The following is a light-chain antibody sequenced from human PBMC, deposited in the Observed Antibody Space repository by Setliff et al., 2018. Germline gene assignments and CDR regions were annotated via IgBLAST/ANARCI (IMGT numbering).Light chain of an antibody. Sequence: QSALAQPASVSGSPGQSITISCTGTSNDIGYYNFVSWYQQYPGKHPKLLIYGVTNRPSGVSNRFSGSKSGNTASLTISGLQAEDEADYYCNSYTGTTTPYVFGTGTKVTVL. J-gene: IGLJ1*01. V-gene: IGLV2-14*03. CDR2: GVT. CDR3: NSYTGTTTPYV. CDR1: SNDIGYYNF.